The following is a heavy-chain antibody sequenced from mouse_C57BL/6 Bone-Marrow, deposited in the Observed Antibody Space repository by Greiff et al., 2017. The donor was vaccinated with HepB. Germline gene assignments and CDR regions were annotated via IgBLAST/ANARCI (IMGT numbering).Heavy chain of an antibody. V-gene: IGHV12-3*01. D-gene: IGHD1-1*01. Sequence: VQLQESGPGLVKPSPSLFLPCSLTGFPITSGYYWIWIRQSPGKPLEWMGYITHSGETFYNPSLQSPISITRKTSTNEFFLQLNSVTTEDTDMYYCAGDRERAYDYDRSPYAMDYWGQGTTSTVSS. CDR1: GFPITSGYY. CDR2: ITHSGET. CDR3: AGDRERAYDYDRSPYAMDY. J-gene: IGHJ4*01.